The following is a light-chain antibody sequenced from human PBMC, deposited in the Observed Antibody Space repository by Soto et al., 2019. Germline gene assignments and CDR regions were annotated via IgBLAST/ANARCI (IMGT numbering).Light chain of an antibody. CDR3: TSYTSHCTYV. V-gene: IGLV2-14*01. J-gene: IGLJ1*01. Sequence: QSVRTQAASGSGSPGEGISISSTRNSTDVGRYNYVSWYQQPPGKAPKLMVYDVSNRPSWVSNRFSGSKSGITASLTISGLQAEDEADYYCTSYTSHCTYVFVPGTKVTVL. CDR1: STDVGRYNY. CDR2: DVS.